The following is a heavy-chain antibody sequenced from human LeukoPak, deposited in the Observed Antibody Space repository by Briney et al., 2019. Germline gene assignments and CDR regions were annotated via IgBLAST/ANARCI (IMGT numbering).Heavy chain of an antibody. V-gene: IGHV3-9*01. CDR2: ISWNSGTI. CDR1: GFTFDDYA. D-gene: IGHD6-13*01. J-gene: IGHJ6*02. Sequence: PGRSLRLSCAASGFTFDDYAMHWVRQAPGKGLGWVSGISWNSGTIGYADSVKGRFIISRDSAKNSLYLQMNSLRAEDTALYYCTKDAGLYYAYYGMDVWGQGTTVTVSS. CDR3: TKDAGLYYAYYGMDV.